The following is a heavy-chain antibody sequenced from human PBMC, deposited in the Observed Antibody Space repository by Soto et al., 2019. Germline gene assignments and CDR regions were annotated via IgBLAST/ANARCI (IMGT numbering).Heavy chain of an antibody. CDR2: INHSGST. J-gene: IGHJ4*02. CDR1: GESFSAYY. Sequence: SETLSLTCAVYGESFSAYYWTWIRQPPGKGLEWIGEINHSGSTKYNPSLRSRVTVSVDTSKHQFSLKLSSVTAADTAVYYCARTSRWLQFGFDYWGQGSLVTGSS. V-gene: IGHV4-34*01. D-gene: IGHD5-12*01. CDR3: ARTSRWLQFGFDY.